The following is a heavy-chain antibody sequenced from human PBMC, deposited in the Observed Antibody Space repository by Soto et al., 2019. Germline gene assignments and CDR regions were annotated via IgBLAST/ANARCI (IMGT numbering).Heavy chain of an antibody. V-gene: IGHV4-59*01. CDR1: CGSIRSYY. J-gene: IGHJ5*02. Sequence: SETLSLTCTVSCGSIRSYYWSWIRQHTGKGLEWIGYIYYSGSTNYNPSLKSRVTISVDTSKNQFSLKLSSVTAADTAVYYCARVSPLYCSGGSCYLVWFDPWGQGTLVTVSS. D-gene: IGHD2-15*01. CDR3: ARVSPLYCSGGSCYLVWFDP. CDR2: IYYSGST.